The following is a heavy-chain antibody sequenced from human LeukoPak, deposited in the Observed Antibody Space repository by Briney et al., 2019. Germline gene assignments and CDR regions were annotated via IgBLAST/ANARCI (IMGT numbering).Heavy chain of an antibody. J-gene: IGHJ3*02. V-gene: IGHV3-21*01. CDR2: ISSSSSYI. Sequence: PGGSLRLSCAASGFTFSSYSMNWVRQAPGKGLEWVSSISSSSSYIYYADSVKGRFTISRDNAKNSLYLQMNSLRAEDTAVYYCARDLPPVGAFDIWGQGTMVTVSS. CDR1: GFTFSSYS. CDR3: ARDLPPVGAFDI.